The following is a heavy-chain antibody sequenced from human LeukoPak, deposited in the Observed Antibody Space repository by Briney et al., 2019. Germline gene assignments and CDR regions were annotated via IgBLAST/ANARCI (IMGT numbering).Heavy chain of an antibody. J-gene: IGHJ4*02. D-gene: IGHD6-13*01. CDR2: ISAYNGNT. CDR1: GYTFTGYF. V-gene: IGHV1-18*04. Sequence: RASVKVSCKASGYTFTGYFMHWVRQAPGQGLEWMGWISAYNGNTNYAQKLQGRVTMTTDTSTSTAYMELRSLRSDDTAVYYCARDPGSSWSNFDYWGQGTLVTVSS. CDR3: ARDPGSSWSNFDY.